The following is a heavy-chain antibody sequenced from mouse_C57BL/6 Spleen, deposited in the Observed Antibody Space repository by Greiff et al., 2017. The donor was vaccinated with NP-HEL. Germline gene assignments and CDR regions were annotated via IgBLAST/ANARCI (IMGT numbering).Heavy chain of an antibody. Sequence: QVQLQQPGAELVKPGASVKLSCKASGYTFTSYWMHWVKQRPGQGLEWIGMIHPNSGSTNYNEKFKSKATLTVDKSSSTAYMQLSSLTSEDSAVYYCARPDYDYDDYAMDYWGQGTSVTVSS. CDR2: IHPNSGST. J-gene: IGHJ4*01. CDR3: ARPDYDYDDYAMDY. CDR1: GYTFTSYW. V-gene: IGHV1-64*01. D-gene: IGHD2-4*01.